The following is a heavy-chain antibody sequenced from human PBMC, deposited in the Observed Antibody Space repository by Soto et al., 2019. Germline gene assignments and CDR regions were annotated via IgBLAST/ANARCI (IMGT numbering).Heavy chain of an antibody. CDR1: GGTFSSYD. V-gene: IGHV1-69*01. D-gene: IGHD2-15*01. CDR3: ARSQGGSSSLVFYYYYYYGMDV. CDR2: INPIFGTA. Sequence: QVQLVQSGAEVKKPGSSVKVSCKAPGGTFSSYDISWVRQAPGQGVEWMGGINPIFGTANYAQKLQGRVTITADESTSTGYMVLSSLRAEDTAVYYCARSQGGSSSLVFYYYYYYGMDVWGQGTTVTVSS. J-gene: IGHJ6*02.